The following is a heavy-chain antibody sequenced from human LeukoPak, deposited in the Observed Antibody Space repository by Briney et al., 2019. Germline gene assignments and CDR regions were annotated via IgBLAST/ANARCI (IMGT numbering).Heavy chain of an antibody. Sequence: SQTLSLTCAISGDSVSSNSATWNWIRQSPSRGVEWLGRTYYRSKWNTDYAGSVKSRITFNADTSKNQLSLQLNSVTPEDTAVYYCTRVVPYMGYFDYWGQGTLVTVSS. CDR2: TYYRSKWNT. D-gene: IGHD1-14*01. CDR3: TRVVPYMGYFDY. CDR1: GDSVSSNSAT. V-gene: IGHV6-1*01. J-gene: IGHJ4*02.